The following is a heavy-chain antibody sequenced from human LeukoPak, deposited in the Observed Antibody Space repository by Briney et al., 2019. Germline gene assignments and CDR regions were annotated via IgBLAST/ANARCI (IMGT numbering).Heavy chain of an antibody. Sequence: SETLSLTCTISGGSISGYYWSWIRQPAGKGLEWIGRIYSSGNTNYNPSLKSRVTMSVDTSKNQFSLKLSSVTAADTAVYYCARHAPRYGSGSYFDYWGQGTLVTVSS. CDR2: IYSSGNT. D-gene: IGHD3-10*01. J-gene: IGHJ4*02. CDR1: GGSISGYY. CDR3: ARHAPRYGSGSYFDY. V-gene: IGHV4-4*07.